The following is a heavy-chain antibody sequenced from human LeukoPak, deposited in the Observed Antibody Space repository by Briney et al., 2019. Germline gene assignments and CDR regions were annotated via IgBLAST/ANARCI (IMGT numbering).Heavy chain of an antibody. CDR2: ISYDGSNK. CDR1: GFTFSSYA. Sequence: GGSLRLSCAASGFTFSSYAMHWVRQAPGKGLEWVAVISYDGSNKYYADSVKGRFTISRDNSKNTLYLQMNRLRAEDTAVYYCARDSSGGGAFDIWGQGTMVTVSS. D-gene: IGHD6-25*01. V-gene: IGHV3-30-3*01. CDR3: ARDSSGGGAFDI. J-gene: IGHJ3*02.